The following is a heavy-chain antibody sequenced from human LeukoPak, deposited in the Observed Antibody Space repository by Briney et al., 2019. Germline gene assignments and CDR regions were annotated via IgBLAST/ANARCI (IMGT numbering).Heavy chain of an antibody. CDR1: GFTFSSYA. CDR3: ANGNRCTSPNCLGYYYFYMDV. J-gene: IGHJ6*03. D-gene: IGHD2-8*01. V-gene: IGHV3-23*01. Sequence: GGSLRLXCAASGFTFSSYAMNWVRQAPGRGLEWVSGFSGSGGTTYYADSVKGRFTISRDNSKNTLYLQMNSLRAEDTAVYYCANGNRCTSPNCLGYYYFYMDVWGKGTTVTVSS. CDR2: FSGSGGTT.